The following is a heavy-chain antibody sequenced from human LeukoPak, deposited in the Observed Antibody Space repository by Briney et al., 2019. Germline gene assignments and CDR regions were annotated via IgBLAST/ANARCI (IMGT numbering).Heavy chain of an antibody. J-gene: IGHJ3*02. V-gene: IGHV1-69*01. CDR2: IIPIFGTA. CDR3: ATPDDSSAFDI. D-gene: IGHD3-22*01. Sequence: PGGSLRLSCAASGFTFSSYAMHWVRQAPGKGLEWMGGIIPIFGTANYAQKFQGRVTITADESTSTAYMELSSLRSEDTAVYYCATPDDSSAFDIWGQGTMVTVSS. CDR1: GFTFSSYA.